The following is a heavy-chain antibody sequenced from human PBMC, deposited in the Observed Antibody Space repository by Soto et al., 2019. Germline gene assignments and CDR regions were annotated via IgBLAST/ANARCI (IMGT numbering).Heavy chain of an antibody. CDR1: GASISCFY. D-gene: IGHD1-1*01. J-gene: IGHJ5*02. CDR3: VRDGTKTLRDWFDP. Sequence: SETLSLTCTVSGASISCFYWSWIRKSAGKGLEWIGRIYATGTTDYNPSLKSRVMMSADTSKEQFSLKLRSVTAADTAVYYCVRDGTKTLRDWFDPWGQGISVTVSS. V-gene: IGHV4-4*07. CDR2: IYATGTT.